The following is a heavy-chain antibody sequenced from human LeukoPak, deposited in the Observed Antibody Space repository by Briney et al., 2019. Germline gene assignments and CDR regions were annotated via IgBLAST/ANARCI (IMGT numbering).Heavy chain of an antibody. Sequence: GGSLRLSCAASGFGFSTYAMHWVRQAPGKGLEWVAYIRNDGSKRYYADSVKGRFTISRDNSKNTLSLQMNSLRGEDTAVYYCAKSPMTSVNYVDFWGQGTLVTVSS. CDR2: IRNDGSKR. CDR1: GFGFSTYA. J-gene: IGHJ1*01. CDR3: AKSPMTSVNYVDF. V-gene: IGHV3-30*02. D-gene: IGHD3-16*01.